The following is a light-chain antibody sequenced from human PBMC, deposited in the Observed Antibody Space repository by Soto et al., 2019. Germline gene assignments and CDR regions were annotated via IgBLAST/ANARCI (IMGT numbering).Light chain of an antibody. CDR3: QKYNSAPWT. J-gene: IGKJ1*01. CDR1: QGIAKS. V-gene: IGKV1-27*01. Sequence: DIQMTQSPSSLSASGGDRVTITCRASQGIAKSLAWYQQKPGKAPKLLIYSASTLQSGVPSRFSGSGSGTDFTLTISSLQPADVATYYCQKYNSAPWTFGQGTKVEIK. CDR2: SAS.